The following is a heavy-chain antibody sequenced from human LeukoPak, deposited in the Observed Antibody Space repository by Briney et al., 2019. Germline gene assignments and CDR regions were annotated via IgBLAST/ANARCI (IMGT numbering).Heavy chain of an antibody. J-gene: IGHJ4*02. CDR3: ATVTPQWLTTPAAYYLDY. CDR1: GYSLTELS. D-gene: IGHD6-19*01. CDR2: FDPEDGET. Sequence: ASVKVSCKVSGYSLTELSMHWVRQAPGKGLEWMGGFDPEDGETIYAQKFQGRVTMTEDTSTDTAYMELSSLRSEDTAVYYCATVTPQWLTTPAAYYLDYWGPGTLVTVSS. V-gene: IGHV1-24*01.